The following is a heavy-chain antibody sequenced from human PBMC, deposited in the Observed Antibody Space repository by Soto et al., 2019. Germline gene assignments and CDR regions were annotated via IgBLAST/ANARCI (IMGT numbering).Heavy chain of an antibody. Sequence: QVQLQESGPGLVKPSQTLSLTCTVSGGSISSGDYYWSWIRQPPGKGLEWIGYIYYRGSTYYNPSLKSRVTMSRDTSTNQFALKLSSVTAADTAVYYCARVPVVVIPDDAFDIWGQGTMVTVSS. CDR2: IYYRGST. V-gene: IGHV4-30-4*01. D-gene: IGHD3-22*01. CDR1: GGSISSGDYY. J-gene: IGHJ3*02. CDR3: ARVPVVVIPDDAFDI.